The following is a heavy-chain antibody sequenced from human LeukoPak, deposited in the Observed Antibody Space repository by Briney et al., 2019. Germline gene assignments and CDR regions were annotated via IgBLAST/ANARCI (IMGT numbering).Heavy chain of an antibody. J-gene: IGHJ6*02. CDR1: GYTFTSYG. V-gene: IGHV1-18*01. CDR3: ARDGIVVVTAGHYYYGMDV. Sequence: ASVKVSCKASGYTFTSYGISWVRQAPGQGPEWMGWISAYNGNTNYAQKFQGRVTMTTDTSTSTAYMELRSLRSDDTAVYYCARDGIVVVTAGHYYYGMDVWGQGTTVTVSS. CDR2: ISAYNGNT. D-gene: IGHD2-21*02.